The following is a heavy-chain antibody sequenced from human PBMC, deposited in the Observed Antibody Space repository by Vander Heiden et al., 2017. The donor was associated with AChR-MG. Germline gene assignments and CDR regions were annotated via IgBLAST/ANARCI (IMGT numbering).Heavy chain of an antibody. V-gene: IGHV4-39*01. Sequence: QVQLQESGPGLVKPSETLSLTCTVTGGSISSSSYYWGWIRQAPEKGLEWIGNIYYSGVTYYTPSLKSRVAISLDKSKNEFSLKLRSVTAADTAVYYCARQGVAGDLWGQGTLVTVSS. J-gene: IGHJ4*02. D-gene: IGHD6-19*01. CDR2: IYYSGVT. CDR1: GGSISSSSYY. CDR3: ARQGVAGDL.